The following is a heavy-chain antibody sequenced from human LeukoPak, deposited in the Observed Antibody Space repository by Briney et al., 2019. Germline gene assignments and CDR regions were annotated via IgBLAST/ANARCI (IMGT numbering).Heavy chain of an antibody. Sequence: PSETLSLTCAASGYSISSGYYWGWSRQPPGRGLGWIGSIYHSGSTYYNPSLKSRVTISVDTSKNQFSLKLSSVTAADTAVYYCARGSTAMADFDYWGQGTLVTVSS. V-gene: IGHV4-38-2*01. J-gene: IGHJ4*02. CDR3: ARGSTAMADFDY. D-gene: IGHD5-18*01. CDR2: IYHSGST. CDR1: GYSISSGYY.